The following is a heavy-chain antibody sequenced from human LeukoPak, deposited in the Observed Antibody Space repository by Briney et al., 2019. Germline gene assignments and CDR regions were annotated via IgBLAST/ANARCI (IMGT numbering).Heavy chain of an antibody. Sequence: SQTLSLTCAVSGGSISSGGYSWSWIRQPPGKGLEWIGEINHSGSTNYNPSLKSRVTISVDTSKNQFSLKLSSVTAADTAVYYCAGSPGIMVDYWGQGTLVTVSS. CDR1: GGSISSGGYS. V-gene: IGHV4-30-2*01. J-gene: IGHJ4*02. CDR2: INHSGST. CDR3: AGSPGIMVDY. D-gene: IGHD6-13*01.